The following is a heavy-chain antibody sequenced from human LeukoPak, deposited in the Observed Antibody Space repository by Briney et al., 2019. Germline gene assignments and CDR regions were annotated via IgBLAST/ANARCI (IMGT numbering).Heavy chain of an antibody. V-gene: IGHV3-7*01. Sequence: PGGSLRLSCAASGFTFSSYWMSWVRQAPGKGLEWVANIREDGIESHYTDSVKGRFTISRDNAKNSLYLQMNSLRAEDTAVYYCAELGITMIGGVWGKGTTVTISS. CDR2: IREDGIES. CDR3: AELGITMIGGV. CDR1: GFTFSSYW. D-gene: IGHD3-10*02. J-gene: IGHJ6*04.